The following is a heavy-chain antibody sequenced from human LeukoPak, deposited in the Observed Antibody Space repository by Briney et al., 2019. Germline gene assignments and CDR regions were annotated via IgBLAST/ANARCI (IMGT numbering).Heavy chain of an antibody. J-gene: IGHJ6*03. Sequence: GASVKVSCKASGCTLASNYIHWVRQAPGQGLEWMGIINPSGGSTTYAQKFQGRVTMTRDTSTSTVYMELTSLRSEDTAVYYCAKGRSDFFAYYYYLDVWGKGTTVTVSS. V-gene: IGHV1-46*03. CDR1: GCTLASNY. CDR2: INPSGGST. CDR3: AKGRSDFFAYYYYLDV. D-gene: IGHD2-21*02.